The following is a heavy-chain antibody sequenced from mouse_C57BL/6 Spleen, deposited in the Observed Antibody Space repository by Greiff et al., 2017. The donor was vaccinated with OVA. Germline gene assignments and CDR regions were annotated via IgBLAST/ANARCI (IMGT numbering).Heavy chain of an antibody. V-gene: IGHV3-6*01. CDR2: ISYDGSN. Sequence: EVHLVESGPGLVKPSQSLSLTCSVTGYSITSGYYWNWIRQFPGNKLEWMGYISYDGSNNYNPSLKNRISITRDTSKNQFFLKLNSVTTEDTATYYCARAFYDYDVAWFAYWGQGTLVTVSA. J-gene: IGHJ3*01. CDR1: GYSITSGYY. CDR3: ARAFYDYDVAWFAY. D-gene: IGHD2-4*01.